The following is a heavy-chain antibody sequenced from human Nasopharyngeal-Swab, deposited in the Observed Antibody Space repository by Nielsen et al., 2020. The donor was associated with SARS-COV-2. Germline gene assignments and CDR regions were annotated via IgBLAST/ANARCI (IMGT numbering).Heavy chain of an antibody. CDR2: IYYSGST. CDR3: ARLQPYCSGGSCYYYYGMDV. V-gene: IGHV4-59*08. D-gene: IGHD2-15*01. J-gene: IGHJ6*02. Sequence: SETLSLTCTVSGGSISSYYWSWIRQPPGKGLEWIGYIYYSGSTNYNPSLKSRVTISVDTSKNQFSLKLSSATAADTAVYYCARLQPYCSGGSCYYYYGMDVWGQGTTVTVSS. CDR1: GGSISSYY.